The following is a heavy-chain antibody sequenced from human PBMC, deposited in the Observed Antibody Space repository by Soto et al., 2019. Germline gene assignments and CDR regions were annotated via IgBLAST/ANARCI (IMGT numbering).Heavy chain of an antibody. D-gene: IGHD3-10*01. J-gene: IGHJ3*01. CDR2: INAGNGNT. V-gene: IGHV1-3*01. Sequence: QVQLVQSGAEVKKPGASVKVSCKASGYTFTTYDMHWVRQAPGQRPEWMGWINAGNGNTQYSQKSQGRLTITRDTFESTAYMDMNSLIYEETDVYYWARGVEGSGAYSASDLWGQGTMVTVSS. CDR3: ARGVEGSGAYSASDL. CDR1: GYTFTTYD.